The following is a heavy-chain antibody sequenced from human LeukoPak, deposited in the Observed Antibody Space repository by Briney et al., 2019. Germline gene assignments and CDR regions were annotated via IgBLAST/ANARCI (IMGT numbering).Heavy chain of an antibody. CDR3: ARDSCSGGSCYYVY. Sequence: ASVKVSCKASGYTFTGYYMHWVRQAPGQRLEWMGRINPNSGGTNYAQKFQGRVTMTRDTSISTAHMELSRLRSDDTAVYYCARDSCSGGSCYYVYWGQGTLVTVSS. V-gene: IGHV1-2*06. CDR2: INPNSGGT. CDR1: GYTFTGYY. J-gene: IGHJ4*02. D-gene: IGHD2-15*01.